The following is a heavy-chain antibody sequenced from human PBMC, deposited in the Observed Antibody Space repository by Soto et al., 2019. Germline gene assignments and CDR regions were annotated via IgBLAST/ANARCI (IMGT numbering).Heavy chain of an antibody. V-gene: IGHV1-18*01. Sequence: ASVKFSCKASGYIFSNYVISWMRQVPGQGLDCIGWVSAYNGNSNYTQKFQGRVTMTTDTANNTAYMELRSLRSDDTAVYYCATRGSGGWPGFDYWGQGTLVTVSS. D-gene: IGHD3-10*01. CDR3: ATRGSGGWPGFDY. J-gene: IGHJ4*02. CDR1: GYIFSNYV. CDR2: VSAYNGNS.